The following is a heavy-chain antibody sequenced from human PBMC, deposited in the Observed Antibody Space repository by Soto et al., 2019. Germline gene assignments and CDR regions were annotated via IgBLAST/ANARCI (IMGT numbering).Heavy chain of an antibody. D-gene: IGHD2-15*01. V-gene: IGHV3-7*01. J-gene: IGHJ6*02. Sequence: GGSLRLSCAASGFTLSAYWMTWVRQAPGKGLEWVAIINRDGSKKYYLDSVKGRFTISRDNSKNTLYLQMNSLRAEDTAVYYCARDVLRFCSGGSCYSFYVSDGMDACAPGTTVTVTS. CDR3: ARDVLRFCSGGSCYSFYVSDGMDA. CDR2: INRDGSKK. CDR1: GFTLSAYW.